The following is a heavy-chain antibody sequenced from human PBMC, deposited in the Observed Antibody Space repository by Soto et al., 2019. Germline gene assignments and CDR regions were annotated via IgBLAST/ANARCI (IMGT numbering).Heavy chain of an antibody. V-gene: IGHV1-18*01. CDR3: AISSGWYYVSY. CDR2: ISAYNGNT. CDR1: GYTFTNYG. Sequence: ASVKVSCKASGYTFTNYGISWVRQAPGQGLEWMGWISAYNGNTKYAQKLQGRVTMTTDTSTSTAYMELRRLRPDDTAVYYCAISSGWYYVSYWGQGTLVRVCS. J-gene: IGHJ4*02. D-gene: IGHD6-19*01.